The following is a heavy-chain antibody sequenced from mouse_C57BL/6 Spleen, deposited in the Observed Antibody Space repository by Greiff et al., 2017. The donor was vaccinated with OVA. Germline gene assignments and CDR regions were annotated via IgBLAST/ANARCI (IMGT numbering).Heavy chain of an antibody. CDR2: ISSGGDYI. CDR1: GFTFSSYA. J-gene: IGHJ4*01. Sequence: EVMLVESGAGLVKPGGSLKLSCAASGFTFSSYAMSWVRQTPEKRLEWVAYISSGGDYIYYADTVKGRFTISRDNARNTLYLQMSSLKSEDTAMYYCTRDYYGSIPYAMDYWGQGTSVTVSS. V-gene: IGHV5-9-1*02. CDR3: TRDYYGSIPYAMDY. D-gene: IGHD1-1*01.